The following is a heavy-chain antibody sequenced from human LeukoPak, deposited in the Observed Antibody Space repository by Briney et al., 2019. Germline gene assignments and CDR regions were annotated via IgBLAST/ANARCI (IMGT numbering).Heavy chain of an antibody. D-gene: IGHD6-19*01. CDR1: GYSFSTFW. Sequence: GESLKISCKSSGYSFSTFWIGWVRQMPGKGLEWMGIIHPGDSDTRTNPSFQDPVTISADTSINTAYLQWSSLKASDTAMYYCARHRRNDYTSGWYEDYWGQGTLVTVSS. CDR3: ARHRRNDYTSGWYEDY. CDR2: IHPGDSDT. V-gene: IGHV5-51*01. J-gene: IGHJ4*02.